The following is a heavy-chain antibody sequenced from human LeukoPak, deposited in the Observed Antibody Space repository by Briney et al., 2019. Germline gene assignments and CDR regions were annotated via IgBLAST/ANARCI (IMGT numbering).Heavy chain of an antibody. CDR3: ARVMRDCSGGTCYSYDY. Sequence: GGSLRLSCVASRFTFNTYAVNWVRQAPGKGLEWVSAISSNGDFTYYADSVRGRFTISRDNSKNTVFLQINGLRAEDTAVYYCARVMRDCSGGTCYSYDYWGQGTLVTVSS. D-gene: IGHD2-15*01. CDR1: RFTFNTYA. V-gene: IGHV3-23*01. J-gene: IGHJ4*02. CDR2: ISSNGDFT.